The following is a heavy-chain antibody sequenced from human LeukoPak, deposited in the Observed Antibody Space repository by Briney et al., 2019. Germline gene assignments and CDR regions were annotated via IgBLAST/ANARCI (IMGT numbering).Heavy chain of an antibody. Sequence: SEALSLTCAVYGGSFSGYYWSWIRQPPGKGLEWIGEINHSGSTNYNPSLKSRVTISADTSKNQFSLKLSSVTAADTAVYYCARGYGGKDYWGQGTLVTVSS. CDR2: INHSGST. CDR1: GGSFSGYY. CDR3: ARGYGGKDY. D-gene: IGHD4-23*01. J-gene: IGHJ4*02. V-gene: IGHV4-34*01.